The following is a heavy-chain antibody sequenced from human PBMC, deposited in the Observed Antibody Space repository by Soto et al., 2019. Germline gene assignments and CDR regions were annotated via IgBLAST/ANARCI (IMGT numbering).Heavy chain of an antibody. J-gene: IGHJ6*02. Sequence: SETLSLTCTVSGGSISSGDYYWSWIRQPPGKGLEWIGYIYHSGSTYYNPSLKSRVTISVDSSKNQFSLKLSSVTAADTAVYYCALWPAKDGYYYYGMDVWGQETTVTVSS. CDR1: GGSISSGDYY. V-gene: IGHV4-30-4*01. CDR2: IYHSGST. D-gene: IGHD2-21*01. CDR3: ALWPAKDGYYYYGMDV.